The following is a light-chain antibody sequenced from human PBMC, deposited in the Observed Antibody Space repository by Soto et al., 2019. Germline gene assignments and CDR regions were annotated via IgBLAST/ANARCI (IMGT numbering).Light chain of an antibody. CDR2: DIS. J-gene: IGKJ5*01. Sequence: LSQSPATLSLSPGERAILSCRASQSVAGSLAWYQQKPGQAPRLLIYDISTRAAAIPARFSGSGSGTDFTLTVSSLEPEDFALYYCQQRSNRITFGQGTRLEIK. V-gene: IGKV3-11*01. CDR3: QQRSNRIT. CDR1: QSVAGS.